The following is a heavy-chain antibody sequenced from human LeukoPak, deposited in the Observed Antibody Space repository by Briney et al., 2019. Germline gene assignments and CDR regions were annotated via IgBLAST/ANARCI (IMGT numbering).Heavy chain of an antibody. V-gene: IGHV3-21*01. CDR2: INTGSTYM. Sequence: GGSLRLSCAASGFYFSGYSMNWVPQAPGKGLEWVSSINTGSTYMYYADSVKGRFTISRDNAKNSLHLQMYSLRAEDTAVYFCARVEATTGRNYHYYYMDVWGKGTTVTVSS. CDR1: GFYFSGYS. CDR3: ARVEATTGRNYHYYYMDV. D-gene: IGHD1-1*01. J-gene: IGHJ6*03.